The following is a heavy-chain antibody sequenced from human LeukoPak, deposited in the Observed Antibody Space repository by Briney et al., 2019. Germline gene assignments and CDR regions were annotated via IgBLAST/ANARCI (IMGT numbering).Heavy chain of an antibody. CDR2: ISYDGGKT. CDR1: GFIFGGYA. Sequence: GGSLRLSCAASGFIFGGYAMHWVRQAPGKGLQWLAVISYDGGKTYCADSVKGRFTISRDNSKNTLYLQMNSLRAEDTAVYYCAKRNSGYDWGYFDYWGQGTLVTVSS. J-gene: IGHJ4*02. D-gene: IGHD5-12*01. CDR3: AKRNSGYDWGYFDY. V-gene: IGHV3-30-3*02.